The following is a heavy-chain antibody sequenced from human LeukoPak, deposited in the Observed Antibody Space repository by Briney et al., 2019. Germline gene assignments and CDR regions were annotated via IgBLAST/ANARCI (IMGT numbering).Heavy chain of an antibody. CDR1: GFAFSNYW. CDR2: INGERNIT. CDR3: VRAIQGIADF. V-gene: IGHV3-74*01. J-gene: IGHJ4*02. Sequence: PGGSLRLSCAASGFAFSNYWMHWVRQPPGKGLVWVSRINGERNITTYADSVKGRFTNSRDNAKNTLSLQMNGLTAADTATYYCVRAIQGIADFWGQGILVTVSS. D-gene: IGHD6-13*01.